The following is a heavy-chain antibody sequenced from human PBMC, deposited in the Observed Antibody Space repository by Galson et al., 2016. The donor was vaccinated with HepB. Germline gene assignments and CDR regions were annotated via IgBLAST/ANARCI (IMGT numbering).Heavy chain of an antibody. D-gene: IGHD1-26*01. Sequence: SLRLSCAASGFTFSSYSVNWVRQAPGKGLEWVSSISSSGTYIYYADSVKGRFTISRDNAKRSLYLQMNSLRAEDTAVYYCARGKEWEDAFDIWGQGTTVTVSS. CDR2: ISSSGTYI. V-gene: IGHV3-21*01. J-gene: IGHJ3*02. CDR1: GFTFSSYS. CDR3: ARGKEWEDAFDI.